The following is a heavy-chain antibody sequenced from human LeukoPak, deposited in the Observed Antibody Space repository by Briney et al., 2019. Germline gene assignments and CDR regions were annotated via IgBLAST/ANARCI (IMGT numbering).Heavy chain of an antibody. D-gene: IGHD2-15*01. CDR3: TSGLRGGYKDY. CDR2: IYYSGST. Sequence: PSETLSLTCTVSGGSISSYYWSWIRQPPGKGLEWIGYIYYSGSTNYSPSLKSRVTISVDTSKNQFSLKLSSVTAADTAVYYCTSGLRGGYKDYWGQGTLVTVSS. V-gene: IGHV4-59*01. CDR1: GGSISSYY. J-gene: IGHJ4*02.